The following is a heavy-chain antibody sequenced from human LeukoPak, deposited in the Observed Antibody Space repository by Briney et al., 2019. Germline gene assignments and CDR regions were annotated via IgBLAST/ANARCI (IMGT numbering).Heavy chain of an antibody. CDR3: VKSYSGWTGQS. V-gene: IGHV3-66*01. J-gene: IGHJ5*02. Sequence: HPGGSLRLSYAASGFSVRSNYMSWVRQAPGKRLESVAVIHGGGTTLYADSVKGRFTISRDDSKNTLSLQMNSLRDEDTALYYCVKSYSGWTGQSWGQGTQVTVSS. D-gene: IGHD6-19*01. CDR2: IHGGGTT. CDR1: GFSVRSNY.